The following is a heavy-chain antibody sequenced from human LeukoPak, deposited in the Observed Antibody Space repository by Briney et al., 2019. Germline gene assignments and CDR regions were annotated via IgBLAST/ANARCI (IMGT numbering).Heavy chain of an antibody. J-gene: IGHJ4*02. D-gene: IGHD6-25*01. V-gene: IGHV3-30*18. Sequence: GGSLRLSCAASGFTFSSYGMHWVRQAPGKGLEWVAVISYDGSNKYYADSVKGRFTISRDNSKNTLYLQMNSLRAEDTAVYYCAKGGYTVYYFDYWGQGTLVTVSS. CDR1: GFTFSSYG. CDR3: AKGGYTVYYFDY. CDR2: ISYDGSNK.